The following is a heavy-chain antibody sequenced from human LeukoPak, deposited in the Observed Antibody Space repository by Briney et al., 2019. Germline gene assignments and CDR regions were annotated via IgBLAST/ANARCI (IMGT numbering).Heavy chain of an antibody. CDR3: AAASSTSDFDY. J-gene: IGHJ4*02. V-gene: IGHV1-69*10. D-gene: IGHD2-2*01. CDR2: IIPILGIA. CDR1: GYTFTVYY. Sequence: GASVKVSCKASGYTFTVYYMHWVRQAPGQGLEWMGWIIPILGIANYAQKFQGRVTITADKSTSTAYMELSSLRSEDTAVYYCAAASSTSDFDYWGQGTLVTVSS.